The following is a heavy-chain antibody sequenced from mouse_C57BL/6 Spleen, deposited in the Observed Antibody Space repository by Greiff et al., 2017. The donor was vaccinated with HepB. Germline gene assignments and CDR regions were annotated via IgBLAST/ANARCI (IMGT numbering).Heavy chain of an antibody. CDR1: GFNITDDY. CDR3: TTDNNGETWFAY. J-gene: IGHJ3*01. Sequence: VQLLQSGAELVRPGASVKLSCTASGFNITDDYMSWVIQRPEQGLEWIGWIDPENGDTEYASKFQGRATITADTSSNTVYLQLSRLTSEDTAVYYCTTDNNGETWFAYWGQGTLVTVSA. CDR2: IDPENGDT. V-gene: IGHV14-4*01. D-gene: IGHD1-3*01.